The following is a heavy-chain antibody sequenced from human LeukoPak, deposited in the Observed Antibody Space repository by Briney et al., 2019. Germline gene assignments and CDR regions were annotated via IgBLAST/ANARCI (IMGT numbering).Heavy chain of an antibody. D-gene: IGHD4-17*01. CDR1: GGTFSSYT. CDR3: ARGYGDYGMDV. Sequence: ASVKVSCKATGGTFSSYTISWVRQAPGQGLEWMGRINPILSKANYAQKFQGRVTITADKSTSTAYMELSSLRSEDAAVYYCARGYGDYGMDVWGQGSTVTVSS. CDR2: INPILSKA. V-gene: IGHV1-69*08. J-gene: IGHJ6*02.